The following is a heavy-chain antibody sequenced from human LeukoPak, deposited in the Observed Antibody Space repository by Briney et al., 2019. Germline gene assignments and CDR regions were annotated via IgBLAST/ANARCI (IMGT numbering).Heavy chain of an antibody. CDR2: IKQDGSEK. V-gene: IGHV3-7*01. D-gene: IGHD6-19*01. CDR3: ARDSSGPDY. J-gene: IGHJ4*02. Sequence: GGSLRLSCAASGFTFSSFWMSWVRQAPGKGLEWEANIKQDGSEKNYVDSVKGRLTISRDNAKNSLFLQMNSLRAEDTAVYFCARDSSGPDYWGQGTLVTVSS. CDR1: GFTFSSFW.